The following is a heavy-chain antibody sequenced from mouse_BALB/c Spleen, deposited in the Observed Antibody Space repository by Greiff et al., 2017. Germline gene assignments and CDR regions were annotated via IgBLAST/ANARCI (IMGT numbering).Heavy chain of an antibody. V-gene: IGHV14-3*02. J-gene: IGHJ4*01. CDR1: GFNIKDTY. D-gene: IGHD2-3*01. CDR3: ARFGDGYYECGMDY. Sequence: VQLQQSGAELVKPGASVKLSCTASGFNIKDTYMHWVKQRPEQGLEWIGRIDPANGNTKYDPKFQGKATITADTSSNTAYLQLSSLTSEDTAVYYCARFGDGYYECGMDYWGQGTSVTVSA. CDR2: IDPANGNT.